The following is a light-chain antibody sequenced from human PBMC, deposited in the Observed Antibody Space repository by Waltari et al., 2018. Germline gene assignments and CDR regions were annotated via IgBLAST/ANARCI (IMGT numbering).Light chain of an antibody. CDR1: QGISSY. Sequence: DIQLTQSPSFLSASVEASVTITCRASQGISSYLAWYQQKPGRAPKLLIYSASTLKSGVPSRFSGSGSGTDFTLTISSLQPEDFVTYYCQQLNAYPLTFGQGTKVEIK. J-gene: IGKJ1*01. CDR2: SAS. CDR3: QQLNAYPLT. V-gene: IGKV1-9*01.